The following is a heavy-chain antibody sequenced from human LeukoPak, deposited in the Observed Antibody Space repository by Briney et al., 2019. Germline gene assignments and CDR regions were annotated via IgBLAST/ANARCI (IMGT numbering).Heavy chain of an antibody. D-gene: IGHD3-22*01. CDR3: ARDVDYYDSSGYPPGPGNY. J-gene: IGHJ4*02. V-gene: IGHV3-7*01. CDR2: IKQDGSEK. CDR1: GFTFSSYG. Sequence: GGSLRLSCAASGFTFSSYGMHWVRQAPGKGLEWVANIKQDGSEKYYVDSVKGRFTISRDNAKNSLYLQMNSLRAEDTAVYYCARDVDYYDSSGYPPGPGNYWGQGTLVTVSS.